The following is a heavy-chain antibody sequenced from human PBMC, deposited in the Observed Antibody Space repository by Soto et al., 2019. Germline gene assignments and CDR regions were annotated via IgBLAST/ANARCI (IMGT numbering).Heavy chain of an antibody. CDR2: ISSGTTYS. V-gene: IGHV3-21*06. D-gene: IGHD6-13*01. CDR3: ARGDGTGLHSSGWSPRF. J-gene: IGHJ4*02. Sequence: GSLRLSCAASGFTFSISTMNWVLQAPGKRLEWVSSISSGTTYSYYADSVKGRFSISRDNAKSSLYLQMNSLRVDDTAVYYCARGDGTGLHSSGWSPRFWGQGTLVTVSS. CDR1: GFTFSIST.